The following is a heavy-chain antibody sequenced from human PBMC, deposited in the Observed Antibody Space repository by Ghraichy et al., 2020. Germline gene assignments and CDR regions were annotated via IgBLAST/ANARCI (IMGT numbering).Heavy chain of an antibody. D-gene: IGHD2/OR15-2a*01. CDR1: GFTFNIYV. Sequence: GESLNISCVASGFTFNIYVMNWVRQAPGQGLEWVSTISYNADTTYYADSVKGRFTISRDNSRNILYLRIDSLRAEDTAIYYCARRARDSNTSWGAFDIWGQGTTVTVSS. CDR3: ARRARDSNTSWGAFDI. J-gene: IGHJ3*02. CDR2: ISYNADTT. V-gene: IGHV3-23*01.